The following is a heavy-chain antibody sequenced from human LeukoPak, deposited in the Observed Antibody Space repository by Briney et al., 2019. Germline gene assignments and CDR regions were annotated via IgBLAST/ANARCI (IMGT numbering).Heavy chain of an antibody. V-gene: IGHV4-61*02. D-gene: IGHD5-18*01. Sequence: SETLTLTCTVSGGSINSGSYYWSWIRQPAGKGLEWIGRIYTSGSTNYNPSLKSRVTISVDTSKNQFSLKLSSVTAADTAVYYCAGGGYSYGYGAFDIWGQGTMVTVSS. CDR3: AGGGYSYGYGAFDI. CDR2: IYTSGST. J-gene: IGHJ3*02. CDR1: GGSINSGSYY.